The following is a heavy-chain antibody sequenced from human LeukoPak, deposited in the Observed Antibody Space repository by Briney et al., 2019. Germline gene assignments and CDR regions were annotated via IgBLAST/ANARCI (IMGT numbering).Heavy chain of an antibody. D-gene: IGHD1-26*01. CDR3: AKKSIVGATFDY. Sequence: PGGSLRLSCEASGFNFNTYSMAWVRQAPGKGLEWVSIISRASESIFYADSVKGRFTISRDNSKNTLYLQMNSPRAEDTAVYYCAKKSIVGATFDYWGQGTLVTVSS. J-gene: IGHJ4*02. CDR2: ISRASESI. V-gene: IGHV3-21*01. CDR1: GFNFNTYS.